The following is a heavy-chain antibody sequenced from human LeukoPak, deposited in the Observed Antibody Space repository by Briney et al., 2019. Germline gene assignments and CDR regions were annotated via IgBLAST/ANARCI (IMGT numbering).Heavy chain of an antibody. V-gene: IGHV1-2*04. Sequence: ASVKVSCKASGYTFTSYYMHWVRQAPGQGLEWMGWINPNSGGTNYAQKFQGWVTMTRDTSISTAYMELSRLRSDDTAVYYCARSAAGAIRYYYYYGMDVWGQGTTVTVSS. CDR1: GYTFTSYY. CDR2: INPNSGGT. CDR3: ARSAAGAIRYYYYYGMDV. D-gene: IGHD6-13*01. J-gene: IGHJ6*02.